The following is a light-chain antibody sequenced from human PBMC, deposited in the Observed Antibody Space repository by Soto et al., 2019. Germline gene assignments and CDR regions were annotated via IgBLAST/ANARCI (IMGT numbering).Light chain of an antibody. Sequence: SALTQPPSASGSPGQSVTISCTGTSSDVGGYNFVSWYQQHPGKAPKLMIYEVTKRPSGVPDRFSGSKSGNTASLTVSGLQAEDEADYYCSTYGGSNNYVFGTGTQLTVL. CDR1: SSDVGGYNF. CDR3: STYGGSNNYV. V-gene: IGLV2-8*01. CDR2: EVT. J-gene: IGLJ7*01.